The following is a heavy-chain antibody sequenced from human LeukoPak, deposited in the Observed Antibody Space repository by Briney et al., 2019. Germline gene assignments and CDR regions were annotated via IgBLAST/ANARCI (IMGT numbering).Heavy chain of an antibody. Sequence: GESLKISCKGSGYSFTSYWIGWVRQMPGKGLEWMGIIYPGDSDTRYSPSFQGQVTISADKSIGTAYLQWSSLKASDTAMYYCARQLSTRAATMGVDYWGQGTLVTVSS. CDR1: GYSFTSYW. D-gene: IGHD2-15*01. CDR2: IYPGDSDT. V-gene: IGHV5-51*01. CDR3: ARQLSTRAATMGVDY. J-gene: IGHJ4*02.